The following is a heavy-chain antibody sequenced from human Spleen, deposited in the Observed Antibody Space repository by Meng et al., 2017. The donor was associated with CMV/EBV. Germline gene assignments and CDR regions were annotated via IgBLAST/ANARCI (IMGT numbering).Heavy chain of an antibody. D-gene: IGHD6-13*01. Sequence: GESLKISCAASGFTFSSYDMNWVRQAPGRGLEWVSFISSSNTYIYYADSVKGRFTISRDNAKNSLYLQMNSLRAEDSAVYYCAGGTSSSWYHWGQGTLVTVSS. J-gene: IGHJ4*02. CDR1: GFTFSSYD. V-gene: IGHV3-21*01. CDR3: AGGTSSSWYH. CDR2: ISSSNTYI.